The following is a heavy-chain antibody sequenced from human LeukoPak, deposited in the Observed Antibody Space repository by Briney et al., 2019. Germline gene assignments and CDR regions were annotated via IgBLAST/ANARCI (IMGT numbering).Heavy chain of an antibody. CDR2: IYYSGST. D-gene: IGHD1-14*01. CDR3: ARYITDYNCFDP. J-gene: IGHJ5*02. V-gene: IGHV4-39*07. Sequence: PSETLSLTCTVSGGSISSSTYYWGWIRQPPGKGLEWIGTIYYSGSTYCNPSLKSRVTISVDTSKNQFSLKLNSVTAADTAVYYCARYITDYNCFDPWGQGTLVPVSS. CDR1: GGSISSSTYY.